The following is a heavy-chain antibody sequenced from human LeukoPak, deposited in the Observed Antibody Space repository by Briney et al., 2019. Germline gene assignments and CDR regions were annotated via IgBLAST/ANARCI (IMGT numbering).Heavy chain of an antibody. CDR3: ASDQGHMVMYY. J-gene: IGHJ4*02. Sequence: SETLSLTCAVYGGSFSGYYWSWIRQPPGKGLEWIGEINHSGSTNYNPSLKSRVTISVDTSKNQFSLKLSSVTAADTAVYYCASDQGHMVMYYWGQGTLVTVSS. D-gene: IGHD5-18*01. V-gene: IGHV4-34*01. CDR2: INHSGST. CDR1: GGSFSGYY.